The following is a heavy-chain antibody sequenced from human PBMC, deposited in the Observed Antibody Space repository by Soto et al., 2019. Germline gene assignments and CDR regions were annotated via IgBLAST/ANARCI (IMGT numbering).Heavy chain of an antibody. CDR2: IIPLLGIV. V-gene: IGHV1-69*02. CDR3: ARGPTGTTYKNLRSDAFDI. Sequence: QVQLVQSGAEVKKPGSSVKVSCKASGGTFSSYTISWVRQAPGQRLEWMGRIIPLLGIVNYAQKFQGRVTITADKSTSTAYMELSSMRSEDTAVYYCARGPTGTTYKNLRSDAFDIWGKGTMVTVSS. J-gene: IGHJ3*02. CDR1: GGTFSSYT. D-gene: IGHD1-7*01.